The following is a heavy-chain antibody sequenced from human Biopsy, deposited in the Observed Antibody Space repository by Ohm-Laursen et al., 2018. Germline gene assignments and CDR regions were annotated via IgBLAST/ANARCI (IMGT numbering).Heavy chain of an antibody. D-gene: IGHD3-3*01. CDR1: GGTFSGFA. J-gene: IGHJ4*02. CDR3: ATPFQYYDSWGGYPPFDH. CDR2: IIAVSGLV. V-gene: IGHV1-69*17. Sequence: GSSVKVSCKASGGTFSGFAISWVRQAPGEGLEWMGGIIAVSGLVNYAPKFQGRVSITADKSTTTAYMELSNLKSEDTAVYYCATPFQYYDSWGGYPPFDHWGQGTLVTVSS.